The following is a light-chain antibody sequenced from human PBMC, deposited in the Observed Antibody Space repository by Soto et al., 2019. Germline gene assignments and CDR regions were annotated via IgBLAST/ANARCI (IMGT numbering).Light chain of an antibody. CDR2: DTS. CDR3: QQRSNWPT. J-gene: IGKJ3*01. Sequence: IVLTQSPATLSLSPGERATLSCRASQSVSSYLAWYQQKPGQAPRLLIYDTSNRATGIPARFSGSGSGTDFTLTISILEPEEFAGYYCQQRSNWPTFGPGTKVDIK. V-gene: IGKV3-11*01. CDR1: QSVSSY.